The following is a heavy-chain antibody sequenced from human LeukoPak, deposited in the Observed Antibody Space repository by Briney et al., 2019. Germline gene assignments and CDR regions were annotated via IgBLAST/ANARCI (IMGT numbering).Heavy chain of an antibody. CDR1: GGTFSSYA. CDR3: AIRYCSGGSCYSMMDYYYYMDV. V-gene: IGHV1-69*05. D-gene: IGHD2-15*01. Sequence: SVKVSCKASGGTFSSYAISWVRQAPGQGLEWMGGIIPIFGTANYAQKFQGRVTITTDESTSTAYMELGSLRSEDTAVYYCAIRYCSGGSCYSMMDYYYYMDVWGKGTTVTVSS. CDR2: IIPIFGTA. J-gene: IGHJ6*03.